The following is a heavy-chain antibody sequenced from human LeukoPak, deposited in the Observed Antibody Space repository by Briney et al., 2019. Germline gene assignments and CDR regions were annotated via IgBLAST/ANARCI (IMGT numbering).Heavy chain of an antibody. CDR1: GGSISSGGYY. D-gene: IGHD3-16*02. CDR3: ARDSLPYDYVWGSYPRD. Sequence: SETLSLTCTVSGGSISSGGYYWSWIRQHPGKGLEWIGYIYYSGSTYYNPSLKSRVTISVDTSKNQFSLKLSSVTAADTAVYYCARDSLPYDYVWGSYPRDWGQGTLVTVSS. V-gene: IGHV4-31*03. J-gene: IGHJ4*02. CDR2: IYYSGST.